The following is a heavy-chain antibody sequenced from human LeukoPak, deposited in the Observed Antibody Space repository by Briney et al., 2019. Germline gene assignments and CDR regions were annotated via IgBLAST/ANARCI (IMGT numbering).Heavy chain of an antibody. CDR3: ARPTRGLTTDY. V-gene: IGHV3-23*01. D-gene: IGHD4/OR15-4a*01. CDR2: ISGSGDNT. J-gene: IGHJ4*02. CDR1: GFIFSSYW. Sequence: GGSLRLSCAASGFIFSSYWMSWVRQVPGKGLEWASVISGSGDNTYYADSVKGRFTISRDNSKNMLYLQMNSLRAEDTAIYYCARPTRGLTTDYWGQGTLVTVSS.